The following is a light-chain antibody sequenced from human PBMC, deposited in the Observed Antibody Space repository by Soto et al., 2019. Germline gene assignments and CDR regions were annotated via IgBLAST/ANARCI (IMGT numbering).Light chain of an antibody. CDR1: SSDVGGYNY. CDR3: CSHAGSYIYV. CDR2: DVS. J-gene: IGLJ1*01. Sequence: QSARNQPRSVSGSPGQSVTISCTGTSSDVGGYNYVSWYQQHPGKAPKLMICDVSKRPSGVPDRFSGFKSGNTASLTISELQAEDEADYSCCSHAGSYIYVFGTGTKVTVL. V-gene: IGLV2-11*01.